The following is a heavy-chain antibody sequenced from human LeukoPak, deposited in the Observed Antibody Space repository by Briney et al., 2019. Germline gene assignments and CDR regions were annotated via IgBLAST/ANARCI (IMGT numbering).Heavy chain of an antibody. CDR2: ISWDGVST. Sequence: PGGSLRLSCAASGFTFDDYSIHWVRQAPGKGLEWVSFISWDGVSTYYADSVKGRFTISRDNSKNSLYLQMNSLRTEDTALYYCAKGNAYSDYYIDVWGKGTTVTVSS. V-gene: IGHV3-43*01. J-gene: IGHJ6*03. CDR1: GFTFDDYS. D-gene: IGHD1-1*01. CDR3: AKGNAYSDYYIDV.